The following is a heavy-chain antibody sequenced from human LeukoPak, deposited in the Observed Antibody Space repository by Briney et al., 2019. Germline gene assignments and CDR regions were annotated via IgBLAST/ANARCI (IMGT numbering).Heavy chain of an antibody. CDR1: GGYLCSGCYY. D-gene: IGHD3-22*01. Sequence: SGALSLTCSGSGGYLCSGCYYWSWIRPCPGEGLEGIGYIYYSGSLYYSQALNSRTTISVDTSKSQASLHLTSVTVADTAVNYCARAYSYYYHSSTYYAPKYFQHWGQGTMVAVAS. CDR3: ARAYSYYYHSSTYYAPKYFQH. CDR2: IYYSGSL. V-gene: IGHV4-31*03. J-gene: IGHJ1*01.